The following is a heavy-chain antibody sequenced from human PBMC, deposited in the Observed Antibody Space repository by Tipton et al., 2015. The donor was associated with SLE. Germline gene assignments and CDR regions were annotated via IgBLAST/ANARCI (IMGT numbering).Heavy chain of an antibody. V-gene: IGHV3-49*04. CDR1: GFTFGDYA. CDR2: IRSKAYGGTT. D-gene: IGHD3-3*02. CDR3: ARDISPLYGFDY. Sequence: SLRLSCTASGFTFGDYAMSWVRQAPGKGLEWVGFIRSKAYGGTTEYAASVKGRFTISRDDSKNTLYLQMNSLKTEDTAVYYCARDISPLYGFDYWGQGTLVTVSS. J-gene: IGHJ4*02.